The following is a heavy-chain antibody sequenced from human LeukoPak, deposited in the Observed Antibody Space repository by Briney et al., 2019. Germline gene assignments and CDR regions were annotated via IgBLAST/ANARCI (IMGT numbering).Heavy chain of an antibody. Sequence: PSETLSLTCAVYGGSFSGYYWSWIRQPPGKGLEWIGEINHSGSTNCNPSLKSRVTISVDTSKNQFSLKLSSVTAADTAVYYCARDTGGSYYNWFDPWGQGTLVTVSS. V-gene: IGHV4-34*01. CDR1: GGSFSGYY. CDR3: ARDTGGSYYNWFDP. J-gene: IGHJ5*02. CDR2: INHSGST. D-gene: IGHD1-26*01.